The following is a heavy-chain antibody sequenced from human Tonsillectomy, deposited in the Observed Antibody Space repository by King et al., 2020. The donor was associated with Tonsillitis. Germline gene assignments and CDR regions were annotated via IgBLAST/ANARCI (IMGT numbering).Heavy chain of an antibody. D-gene: IGHD1-7*01. CDR2: ISYDGTDT. V-gene: IGHV3-30*18. CDR3: AKEGIDWKYDKGYYGLDV. CDR1: GFTFSTHG. Sequence: VQLVESGGSVVQPGGSLRLSCAASGFTFSTHGMHWVRQAPGKGLEWVAVISYDGTDTFYADSVKGRFTISRDNSKNTLFLQMNSLRAEDTAVFYCAKEGIDWKYDKGYYGLDVWGKGTTVTVSS. J-gene: IGHJ6*04.